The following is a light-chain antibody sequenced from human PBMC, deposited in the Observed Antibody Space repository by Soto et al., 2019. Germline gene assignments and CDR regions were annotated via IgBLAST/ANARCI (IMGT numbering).Light chain of an antibody. Sequence: IQMTQSPSSVSASVGDRVTITCRASQSISSYLNWYQQKPGKAPKLLIYAASSLQSGVPSRFSGSGSGTEFTLTISSLQPDDFATYYCQHYNSYSEAFGQGTKVDIK. CDR1: QSISSY. J-gene: IGKJ1*01. CDR3: QHYNSYSEA. V-gene: IGKV1-39*01. CDR2: AAS.